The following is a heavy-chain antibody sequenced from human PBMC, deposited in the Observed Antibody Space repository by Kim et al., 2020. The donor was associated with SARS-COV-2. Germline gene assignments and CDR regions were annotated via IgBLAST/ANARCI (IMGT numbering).Heavy chain of an antibody. CDR3: ARLSVTAYSYFGMDV. J-gene: IGHJ6*02. D-gene: IGHD2-15*01. Sequence: KFQGRVTITRDTSTSTVYMDLSSLRSEDTAVYYCARLSVTAYSYFGMDVWGQGTTVTVSS. V-gene: IGHV1-46*01.